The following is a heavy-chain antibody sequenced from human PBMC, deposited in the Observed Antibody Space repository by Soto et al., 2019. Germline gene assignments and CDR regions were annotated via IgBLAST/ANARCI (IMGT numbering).Heavy chain of an antibody. CDR2: ITGSGAGS. D-gene: IGHD6-13*01. J-gene: IGHJ5*02. V-gene: IGHV3-23*01. CDR1: GFTFSNYA. Sequence: GGSLRLSCAASGFTFSNYAMNWVRQAHGKGLEWVSGITGSGAGSYYSDSVKGRFTISRDNSKNTLYLQMNSLRAEDTAVYYCAKAYSNSWPNDWFDPWGQGTLVTVSS. CDR3: AKAYSNSWPNDWFDP.